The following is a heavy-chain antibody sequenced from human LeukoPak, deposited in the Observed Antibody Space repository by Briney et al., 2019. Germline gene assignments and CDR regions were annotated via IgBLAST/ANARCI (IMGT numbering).Heavy chain of an antibody. CDR2: IIPILGIA. D-gene: IGHD7-27*01. CDR3: ATSWGSVLEYYFDY. CDR1: GGTFSSYA. V-gene: IGHV1-69*04. Sequence: SVKVSCKASGGTFSSYAISWVRQAPGQGLEWMGRIIPILGIANYAQKFQGRVTITADKSTSTAYMELSSLRSEDTAVYYCATSWGSVLEYYFDYWGQGTLVTVSS. J-gene: IGHJ4*02.